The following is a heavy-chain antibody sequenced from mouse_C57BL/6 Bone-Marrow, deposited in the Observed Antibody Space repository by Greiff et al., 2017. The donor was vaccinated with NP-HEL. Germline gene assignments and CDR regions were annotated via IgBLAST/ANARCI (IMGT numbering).Heavy chain of an antibody. CDR2: IDPENGDT. Sequence: EVKLVESGAELVRPGASVKLSCTASGFNIKDDYMHWVKQRPEQGLEWIGWIDPENGDTEYASKFQGKATITADTSSNTAYLQLSSLTSEDTAVYYCTTLDSSGYVGFAYWGQGTLVTVSA. CDR3: TTLDSSGYVGFAY. J-gene: IGHJ3*01. CDR1: GFNIKDDY. V-gene: IGHV14-4*01. D-gene: IGHD3-2*02.